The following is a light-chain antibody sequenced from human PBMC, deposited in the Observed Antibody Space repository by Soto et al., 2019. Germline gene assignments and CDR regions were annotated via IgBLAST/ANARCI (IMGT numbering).Light chain of an antibody. CDR1: QSVSNS. J-gene: IGKJ4*01. CDR2: DAS. Sequence: EIVLIQSPATLSLSPGEGATLSCRASQSVSNSLAWYQQNPGQAPRLLIYDASKRATGIPARFSGSGSGTDFTLTISSLAPEAFAVYSCQQRSNWPLTFGGGTKVDIK. V-gene: IGKV3-11*01. CDR3: QQRSNWPLT.